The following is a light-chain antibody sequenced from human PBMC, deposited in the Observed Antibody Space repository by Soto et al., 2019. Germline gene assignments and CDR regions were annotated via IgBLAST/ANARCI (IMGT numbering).Light chain of an antibody. V-gene: IGLV1-44*01. J-gene: IGLJ3*02. Sequence: QSVLTQSPSASGTPGQTVTISCSGSTSNIGTNAVNWYQHLPGTAPKLVVYGTNQRPSGVPDRFSGSKSGTSGSLAIGGLQSEDEADYYCAAWDDGLNVWVFGGGTKLTVL. CDR2: GTN. CDR1: TSNIGTNA. CDR3: AAWDDGLNVWV.